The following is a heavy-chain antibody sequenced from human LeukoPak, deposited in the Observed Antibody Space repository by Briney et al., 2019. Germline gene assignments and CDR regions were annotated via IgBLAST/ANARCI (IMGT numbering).Heavy chain of an antibody. CDR1: GFTFSSYS. Sequence: GGSLRLSCAASGFTFSSYSMNWVRQAPGRGLEWVSSISSSGSYIYYADSVKGRFTISRDNAKNSLYLQMNSLRAEDTAVYYCARAFSDDYGDVYNWFDPWGQGTLVTVSS. D-gene: IGHD4-17*01. J-gene: IGHJ5*02. CDR3: ARAFSDDYGDVYNWFDP. V-gene: IGHV3-21*01. CDR2: ISSSGSYI.